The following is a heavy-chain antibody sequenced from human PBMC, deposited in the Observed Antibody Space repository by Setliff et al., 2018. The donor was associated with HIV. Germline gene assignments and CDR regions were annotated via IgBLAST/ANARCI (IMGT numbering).Heavy chain of an antibody. V-gene: IGHV3-72*01. J-gene: IGHJ5*01. CDR3: ARTDYDSGKSVLDS. CDR2: IRNKGRSSTT. D-gene: IGHD3-10*01. CDR1: GFIISDHH. Sequence: PGGSLRLSCVGTGFIISDHHMDWFRQATGKGLEWVGRIRNKGRSSTTEYAASVKGRFSISRDDSRNSVYLQMNGMKTDDTAAYYCARTDYDSGKSVLDSWGQGTLVTVSS.